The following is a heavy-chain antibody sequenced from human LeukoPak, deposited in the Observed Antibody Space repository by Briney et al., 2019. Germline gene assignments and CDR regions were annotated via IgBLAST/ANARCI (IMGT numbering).Heavy chain of an antibody. CDR2: IIPILGIA. CDR1: GGTFSSYA. Sequence: ASVKVSCKASGGTFSSYAISWVRQAPGQGLEWMGRIIPILGIANYAQKFQGRVTITADKSTSTAYMELSSLGSEDTAVYYCARSITIFGVVIMYAFDIWGQGTMVTVSS. D-gene: IGHD3-3*01. J-gene: IGHJ3*02. CDR3: ARSITIFGVVIMYAFDI. V-gene: IGHV1-69*04.